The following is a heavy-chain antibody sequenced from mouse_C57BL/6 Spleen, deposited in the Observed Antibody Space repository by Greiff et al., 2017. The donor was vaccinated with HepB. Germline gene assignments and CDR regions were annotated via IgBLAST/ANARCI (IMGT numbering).Heavy chain of an antibody. CDR2: IYPGSGST. Sequence: VQLQQPGAELVKPGASVKMSCKASGYTFTSYWITWVKQRPGQGLEWIGDIYPGSGSTNYNEKFKSKATLTVDTSSSTAYMQLSSLTSEDSAVYYCARWAMGYFYFDYWGQGTTLTVSS. J-gene: IGHJ2*01. CDR3: ARWAMGYFYFDY. D-gene: IGHD2-3*01. V-gene: IGHV1-55*01. CDR1: GYTFTSYW.